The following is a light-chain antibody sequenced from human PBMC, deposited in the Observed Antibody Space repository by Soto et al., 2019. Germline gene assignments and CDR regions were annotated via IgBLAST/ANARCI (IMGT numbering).Light chain of an antibody. CDR3: LLYYGGAQPWG. J-gene: IGLJ3*02. CDR2: SIS. V-gene: IGLV7-43*01. Sequence: QAVVTQEPSLTVSPGGTVTLTCASSTGAVTSGHHPNWFQQKPGQPPRALIYSISNKYSWTPARFSGSLLGGKAALTLSGVQPEDEAGYYCLLYYGGAQPWGFGGGTQLIVL. CDR1: TGAVTSGHH.